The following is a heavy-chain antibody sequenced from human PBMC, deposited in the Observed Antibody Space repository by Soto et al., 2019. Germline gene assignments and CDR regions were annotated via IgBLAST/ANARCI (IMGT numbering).Heavy chain of an antibody. CDR2: ISGSGGST. CDR1: GFTFSSYA. V-gene: IGHV3-23*01. D-gene: IGHD4-4*01. J-gene: IGHJ6*03. CDR3: AKDLALDTTVTTDMDV. Sequence: GGSLRLSCAASGFTFSSYAMSWVRQAPGKGLEWVSAISGSGGSTYYADSVKGRFTISRDNSKNTLYLQMNSLRAEDTAVYYCAKDLALDTTVTTDMDVWGKGTTVTVSS.